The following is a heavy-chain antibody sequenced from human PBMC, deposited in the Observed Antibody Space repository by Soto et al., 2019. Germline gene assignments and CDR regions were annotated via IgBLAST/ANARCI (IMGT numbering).Heavy chain of an antibody. V-gene: IGHV3-30*18. CDR2: ISYDGRKK. J-gene: IGHJ6*02. CDR3: AKDEVLVDVVARDYHGIDV. Sequence: GGSLRLSCVVSGFTFSSYGMHWVRQAPGKGLEWVAVISYDGRKKYYADSVKGRFTISRDNSKNTLYLQMNNLRAEDTAVYYCAKDEVLVDVVARDYHGIDVRRQAATVTGS. CDR1: GFTFSSYG. D-gene: IGHD2-15*01.